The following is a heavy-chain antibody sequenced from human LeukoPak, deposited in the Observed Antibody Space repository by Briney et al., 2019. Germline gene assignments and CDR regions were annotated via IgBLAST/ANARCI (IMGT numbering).Heavy chain of an antibody. CDR1: GNYW. V-gene: IGHV3-74*01. J-gene: IGHJ4*02. CDR2: INSDGSWT. CDR3: ASVGGSAIGY. D-gene: IGHD2-15*01. Sequence: QTGGSLRLSCAASGNYWMHWVRQAPGKGLVWVSHINSDGSWTSYADSVKGRFTISRDNSKNTLYLQMNSLRAEDTAVYYCASVGGSAIGYWGQGTLVTVSS.